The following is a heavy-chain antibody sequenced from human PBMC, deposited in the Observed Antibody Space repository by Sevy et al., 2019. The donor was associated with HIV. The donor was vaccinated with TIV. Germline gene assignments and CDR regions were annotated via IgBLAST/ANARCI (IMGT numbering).Heavy chain of an antibody. V-gene: IGHV3-23*01. CDR3: VKEGRDDFNPYLDF. CDR2: VSRNGGTP. Sequence: GGSLRLSCAASGFTFSNAWMSWVRQAPGRGLEWVARVSRNGGTPEYGDSAKGRFTISRDNSKNTVYLQLKELRAEDTALYYCVKEGRDDFNPYLDFWGQGILVTVSS. D-gene: IGHD3-10*01. J-gene: IGHJ4*02. CDR1: GFTFSNAW.